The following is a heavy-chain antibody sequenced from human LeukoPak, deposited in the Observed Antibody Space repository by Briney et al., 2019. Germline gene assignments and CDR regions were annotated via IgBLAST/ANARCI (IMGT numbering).Heavy chain of an antibody. V-gene: IGHV1-2*02. Sequence: GASVKVSCKASGYTFTGYYMHWVRQAPGQGLEWMGWINPNSGGTNYAQKFQGRVTMTRDTSISTVYMELTRLRSDDTAVYYCARGPFNVLRFLEWAPTIDYWGQGTLVTVSS. D-gene: IGHD3-3*01. J-gene: IGHJ4*02. CDR3: ARGPFNVLRFLEWAPTIDY. CDR1: GYTFTGYY. CDR2: INPNSGGT.